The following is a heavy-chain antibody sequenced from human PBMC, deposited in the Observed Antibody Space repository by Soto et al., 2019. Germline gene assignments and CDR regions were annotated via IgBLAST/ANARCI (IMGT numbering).Heavy chain of an antibody. Sequence: GGSLRLSCAASGFSFSSYGIHWVRQAPGKGLEWVAVISYDGSNKYYADSVKGRFTISRDNPKSTLFLQMNSLRAEDTAVYYCARGDDFWSGGLDYWGQGTLVTVSS. CDR1: GFSFSSYG. CDR3: ARGDDFWSGGLDY. V-gene: IGHV3-30*03. D-gene: IGHD3-3*01. CDR2: ISYDGSNK. J-gene: IGHJ4*02.